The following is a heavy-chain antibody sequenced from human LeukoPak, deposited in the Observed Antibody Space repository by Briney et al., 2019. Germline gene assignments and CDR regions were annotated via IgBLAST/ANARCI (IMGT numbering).Heavy chain of an antibody. D-gene: IGHD4-17*01. Sequence: SVTVSCKASVGTFSIYAISWVRQAPGQGLEWMGGIIPIFGTANYAQKFQGRVTITADESTSTAYMELSSLRSEDTAVYYCARGPGYGDYYYYYGMDVWGQGTTVTVSS. CDR1: VGTFSIYA. CDR2: IIPIFGTA. V-gene: IGHV1-69*13. J-gene: IGHJ6*02. CDR3: ARGPGYGDYYYYYGMDV.